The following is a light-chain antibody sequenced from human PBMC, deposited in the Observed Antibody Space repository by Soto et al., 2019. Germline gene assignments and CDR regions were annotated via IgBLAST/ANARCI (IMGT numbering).Light chain of an antibody. J-gene: IGLJ3*02. CDR3: CSYAGSYSWV. CDR1: SSDVGGYNF. Sequence: QSALTQPRSVSGSPGQSVTISCTGTSSDVGGYNFVSWYQQHPGKAPKFLIYDVSKRPSGVPDRFSGSKSGNTASLTISGLQAEDEADYYCCSYAGSYSWVFGGGTNITVL. CDR2: DVS. V-gene: IGLV2-11*01.